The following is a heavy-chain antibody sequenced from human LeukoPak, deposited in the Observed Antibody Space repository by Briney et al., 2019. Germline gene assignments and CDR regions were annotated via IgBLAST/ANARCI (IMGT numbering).Heavy chain of an antibody. CDR3: ARVTEGITMVRGVIGAFDI. J-gene: IGHJ3*02. V-gene: IGHV3-48*03. Sequence: PGGSLRLSCGASGFTFSSYEMNWVRQAPGKGLEWVSYISSSGSTIYYADSVKGRFTISRDNAKNSLYLQMNSLRAEDTAVYYCARVTEGITMVRGVIGAFDIWGQGTMVTVSS. D-gene: IGHD3-10*01. CDR2: ISSSGSTI. CDR1: GFTFSSYE.